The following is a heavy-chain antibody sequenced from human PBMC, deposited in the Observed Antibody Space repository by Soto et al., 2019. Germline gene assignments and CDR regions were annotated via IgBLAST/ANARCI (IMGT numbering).Heavy chain of an antibody. CDR2: IIPILGIA. V-gene: IGHV1-69*02. CDR1: GGTFSSYT. J-gene: IGHJ1*01. Sequence: SVKVSCKASGGTFSSYTISWVRQAPGQGLEWMGRIIPILGIANYAQNFQGRVTITADKSTSTAYMELSSLRSEYTAVFYCARSEQQLSRGEYFQHWGQGTLVTVSS. CDR3: ARSEQQLSRGEYFQH. D-gene: IGHD6-13*01.